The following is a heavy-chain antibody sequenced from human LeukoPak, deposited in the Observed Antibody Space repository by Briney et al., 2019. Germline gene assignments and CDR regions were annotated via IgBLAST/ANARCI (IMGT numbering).Heavy chain of an antibody. V-gene: IGHV1-2*02. J-gene: IGHJ3*02. CDR2: INPNSGGT. CDR1: GYTFTGYY. Sequence: ASVKVSCKASGYTFTGYYMHWVRQAPGQGLEWMGWINPNSGGTNYAQKFQGKVTMTRDTSISTAYMELSRLRSDDTAVYYCARATAARDAFDIWGQGTMVTVSS. D-gene: IGHD6-6*01. CDR3: ARATAARDAFDI.